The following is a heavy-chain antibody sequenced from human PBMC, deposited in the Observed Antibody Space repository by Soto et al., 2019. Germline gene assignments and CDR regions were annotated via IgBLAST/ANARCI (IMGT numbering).Heavy chain of an antibody. Sequence: ASVKVSCKASGYTFTSYGISCVRQAPGQGLEWMGWISAYNGNTNYAQKLQGRVTMTTDTSTSTAYMELRSLRSDDTAVYYCARAKGITIFGVVTLYNWFDPWGQGTLVTVSS. J-gene: IGHJ5*02. D-gene: IGHD3-3*01. CDR1: GYTFTSYG. CDR3: ARAKGITIFGVVTLYNWFDP. V-gene: IGHV1-18*04. CDR2: ISAYNGNT.